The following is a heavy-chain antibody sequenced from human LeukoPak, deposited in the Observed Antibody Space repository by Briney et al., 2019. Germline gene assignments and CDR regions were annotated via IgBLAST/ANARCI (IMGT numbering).Heavy chain of an antibody. CDR2: IIPIFGTA. J-gene: IGHJ1*01. D-gene: IGHD6-6*01. Sequence: ASVKVSCKASGFTFTSHDYNWVRQATGQGLEWMGGIIPIFGTANYAQKFQGRVTITADESTSTAYMELSSLRSEDTAVYYCARDLRLEYFQHWGQGTLVTVSS. CDR1: GFTFTSHD. V-gene: IGHV1-69*13. CDR3: ARDLRLEYFQH.